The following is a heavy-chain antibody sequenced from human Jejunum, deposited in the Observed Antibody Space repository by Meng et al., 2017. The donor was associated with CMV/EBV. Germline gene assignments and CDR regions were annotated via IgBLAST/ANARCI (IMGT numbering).Heavy chain of an antibody. Sequence: FQLVQSGSEVKKPGASWKVSCKASGYTFTKYSMHWVRQAPGQRLEWGGWINADNGNTKYSRNCQRRVTFTRYTSASTAYMELSSLRSEDTAVYFCAIDPSGYYYKFWGQGTLVTVSS. CDR3: AIDPSGYYYKF. CDR1: GYTFTKYS. CDR2: INADNGNT. J-gene: IGHJ4*02. V-gene: IGHV1-3*01. D-gene: IGHD3-22*01.